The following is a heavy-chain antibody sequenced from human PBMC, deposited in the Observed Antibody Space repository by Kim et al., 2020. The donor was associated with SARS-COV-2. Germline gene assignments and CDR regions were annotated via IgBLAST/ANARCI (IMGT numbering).Heavy chain of an antibody. Sequence: SETLSLTCTVSGASVSSSDYLWGWIRQPPGQGLEWIGDIYHTGGTIYNPSLKSRVSISVDTSKNQFSLNLNSVTAADTATYYCARGPIMTTDYWGQGTLVTVSS. J-gene: IGHJ4*02. D-gene: IGHD3-16*01. CDR3: ARGPIMTTDY. CDR1: GASVSSSDYL. V-gene: IGHV4-61*08. CDR2: IYHTGGT.